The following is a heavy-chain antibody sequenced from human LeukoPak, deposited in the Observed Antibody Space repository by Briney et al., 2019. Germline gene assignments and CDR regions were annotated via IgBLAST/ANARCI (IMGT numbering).Heavy chain of an antibody. CDR3: ARDGGYGLVY. V-gene: IGHV4-59*01. D-gene: IGHD3-16*01. J-gene: IGHJ4*02. Sequence: SETLSLTCTVSGGSISSYYWSWIRQPPGKGLEWIGYIYYSGSTNYNPSLKSRVTISVDTSKNQFSLKLSSVTAADTAVYYCARDGGYGLVYWGQGTLVTVSS. CDR1: GGSISSYY. CDR2: IYYSGST.